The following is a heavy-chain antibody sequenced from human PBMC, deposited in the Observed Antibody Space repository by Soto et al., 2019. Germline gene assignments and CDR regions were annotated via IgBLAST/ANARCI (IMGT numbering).Heavy chain of an antibody. D-gene: IGHD2-21*02. CDR1: GGSVSSGSYY. V-gene: IGHV4-61*01. Sequence: PSETLSLTCTVSGGSVSSGSYYWSWIRQPPGKGLEWIGYIYYSGSTNYNPSLKSRVTISVDTSKNQFSLKLSSVTAADTAVYYCARVSIVVVTVYFDYWGQGTLVTVPQ. CDR2: IYYSGST. CDR3: ARVSIVVVTVYFDY. J-gene: IGHJ4*02.